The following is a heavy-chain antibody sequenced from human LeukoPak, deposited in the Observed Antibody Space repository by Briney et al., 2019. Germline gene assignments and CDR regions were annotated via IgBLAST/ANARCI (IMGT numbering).Heavy chain of an antibody. V-gene: IGHV4-59*12. J-gene: IGHJ4*02. CDR1: GGSISSYY. CDR3: ARGGWLYPHAKPRPFDY. Sequence: SETLSLTCTVSGGSISSYYWSWIRQPPGKGLEWIGYIYYSGSTNYNPSLKSRVTISVDTSKNQFSLKLSSVTAADTAVYYCARGGWLYPHAKPRPFDYWGQGTLVTVSS. D-gene: IGHD6-19*01. CDR2: IYYSGST.